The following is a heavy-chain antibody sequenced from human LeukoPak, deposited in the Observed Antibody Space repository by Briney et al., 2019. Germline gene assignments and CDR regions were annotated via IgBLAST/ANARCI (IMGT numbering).Heavy chain of an antibody. D-gene: IGHD6-13*01. V-gene: IGHV4-59*12. J-gene: IGHJ5*02. CDR1: GGSISSYY. Sequence: PSETLSLTCTVSGGSISSYYWSWIRQPPGKGLEWIGYIYYSGSTNYNPSLKSRVTISVDTSKNQFSLKLSSVTVADTAVYYCARLRQQLVLGAWFDPWGQGTLVTVSS. CDR2: IYYSGST. CDR3: ARLRQQLVLGAWFDP.